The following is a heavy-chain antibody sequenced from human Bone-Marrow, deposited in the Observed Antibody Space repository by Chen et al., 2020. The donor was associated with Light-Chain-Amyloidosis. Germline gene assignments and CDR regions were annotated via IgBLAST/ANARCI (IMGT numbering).Heavy chain of an antibody. D-gene: IGHD6-19*01. CDR2: ISWDGCRA. J-gene: IGHJ4*02. CDR3: AKGQGFSGWHFDS. V-gene: IGHV3-43*01. Sequence: EVQLVEAGGVAVQPGESLRLSCEDTGFTFDDYPMHWVRRAPGGSLEWFSLISWDGCRAYYADSLKGRFTISRDNSKNSLYLQMNSLSTEDTALYYCAKGQGFSGWHFDSWGQGTLVTVSS. CDR1: GFTFDDYP.